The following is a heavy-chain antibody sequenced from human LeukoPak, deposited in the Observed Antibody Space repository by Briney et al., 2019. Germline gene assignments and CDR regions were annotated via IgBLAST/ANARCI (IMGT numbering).Heavy chain of an antibody. D-gene: IGHD3-10*01. CDR3: ARGGLWFGSLDWFDP. J-gene: IGHJ5*02. Sequence: SQTLSLTCTVSGGSISSGGYYWSWIRQPPGKGLEWIGYIYYSGSTYYNPSLKSRVTISVDTSKNQFSLKLSSVTAADTAVYYCARGGLWFGSLDWFDPWGQGTLVTVSS. CDR2: IYYSGST. CDR1: GGSISSGGYY. V-gene: IGHV4-30-4*01.